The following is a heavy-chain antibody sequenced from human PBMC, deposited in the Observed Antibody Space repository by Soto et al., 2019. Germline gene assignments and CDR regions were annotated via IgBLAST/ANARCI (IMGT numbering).Heavy chain of an antibody. D-gene: IGHD1-26*01. CDR2: IYYSGST. V-gene: IGHV4-30-4*01. J-gene: IGHJ4*02. CDR3: ARTDGGGSSRDFDY. CDR1: GGSISSADYY. Sequence: SETLSLTCTVSGGSISSADYYWSWIRQPPGKGLEWIGYIYYSGSTYYNPSLKSRVTISVDTSKKQVSLQLSSVTAADTAVYYCARTDGGGSSRDFDYWGQGTLVTVSS.